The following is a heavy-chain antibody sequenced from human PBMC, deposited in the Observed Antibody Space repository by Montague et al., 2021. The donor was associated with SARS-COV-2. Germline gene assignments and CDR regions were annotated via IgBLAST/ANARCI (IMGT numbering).Heavy chain of an antibody. CDR2: IFYTGST. Sequence: SETLSLTCAVYGGSFSGYYWSWIRQPPGKGLQWIGYIFYTGSTKFNPSLKSRVSVSLDTSKNHFSLRLSAATAADTARYYCARAQNICFIANCVNYFDLWGLGTLVTVSS. J-gene: IGHJ4*02. D-gene: IGHD2-15*01. CDR1: GGSFSGYY. V-gene: IGHV4-59*01. CDR3: ARAQNICFIANCVNYFDL.